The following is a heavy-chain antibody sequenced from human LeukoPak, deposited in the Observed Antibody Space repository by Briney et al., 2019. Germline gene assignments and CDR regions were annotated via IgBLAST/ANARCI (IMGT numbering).Heavy chain of an antibody. CDR3: AKSKDGYSYNDAFDI. CDR2: ISGSGGST. Sequence: PGGSLRLSCAASGFTFSSYAMSWVRQAPGKGLEWGSAISGSGGSTYYADSVKGRFTISRDNSKNTLYLQMNSLRAEDTAVYYCAKSKDGYSYNDAFDIWGQGTMVTVSS. CDR1: GFTFSSYA. V-gene: IGHV3-23*01. J-gene: IGHJ3*02. D-gene: IGHD5-18*01.